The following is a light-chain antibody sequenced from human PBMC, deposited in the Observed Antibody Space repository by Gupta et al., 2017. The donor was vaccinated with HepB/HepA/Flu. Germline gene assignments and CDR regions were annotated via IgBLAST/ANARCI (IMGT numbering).Light chain of an antibody. CDR2: WAS. CDR1: QSVLYSSNNKNY. Sequence: DIVMTQSQDSLAVSLGERATINCQSSQSVLYSSNNKNYLAWYQQKSGQPPKLLIYWASTRESGVPDRFSGSGSGTDFTLAISSLQAEDVAVYYCHQYYSNPRTFGQGTKVEIK. V-gene: IGKV4-1*01. CDR3: HQYYSNPRT. J-gene: IGKJ1*01.